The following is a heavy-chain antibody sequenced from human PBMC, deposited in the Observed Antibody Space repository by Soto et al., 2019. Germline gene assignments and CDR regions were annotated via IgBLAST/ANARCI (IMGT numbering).Heavy chain of an antibody. J-gene: IGHJ4*02. CDR2: TYYRSKWYN. CDR3: ARVTIVATIWAFDY. V-gene: IGHV6-1*01. D-gene: IGHD5-12*01. CDR1: GDSVSSNSAA. Sequence: PSQTLSLTCAISGDSVSSNSAAWNWIRQSPSRGLEWLGRTYYRSKWYNDYAVSVKSRITINPDTSKNQFSLQLDSVTPEDTAVYYCARVTIVATIWAFDYWGQGTLVTVSS.